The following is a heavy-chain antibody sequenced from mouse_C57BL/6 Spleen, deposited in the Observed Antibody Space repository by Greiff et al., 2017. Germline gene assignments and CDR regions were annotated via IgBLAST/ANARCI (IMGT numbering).Heavy chain of an antibody. V-gene: IGHV1-15*01. J-gene: IGHJ2*01. CDR3: TPNWGYFDY. Sequence: QVQLKQSGAELVRPGASVTLSCKASGYTFTDYEMHWVKQTPVHGLEWIGAIDPETGGTAYNQKFKGKAILTADKSSSTAYMELRSLTSEDSAVYYCTPNWGYFDYWGQGTTLTVSS. CDR2: IDPETGGT. D-gene: IGHD4-1*01. CDR1: GYTFTDYE.